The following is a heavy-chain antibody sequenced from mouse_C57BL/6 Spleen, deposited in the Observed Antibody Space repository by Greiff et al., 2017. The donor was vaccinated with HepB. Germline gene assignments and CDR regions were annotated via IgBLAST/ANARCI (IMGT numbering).Heavy chain of an antibody. CDR1: GYTFTDYN. J-gene: IGHJ2*01. Sequence: DVKLQESGPELVKPGASVKMSCKASGYTFTDYNMHWVKQSHGKSLEWIGYINPNNGGTSYNQKFKGKATLTVNKSSSTAYMELRSLTSEDSAVYYCARPSYGYDVSLGFDYWGQGTTLTVSS. CDR2: INPNNGGT. V-gene: IGHV1-22*01. D-gene: IGHD2-9*01. CDR3: ARPSYGYDVSLGFDY.